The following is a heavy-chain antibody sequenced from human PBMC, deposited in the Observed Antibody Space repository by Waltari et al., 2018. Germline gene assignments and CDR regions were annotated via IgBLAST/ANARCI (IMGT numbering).Heavy chain of an antibody. CDR1: GCPLDDYA. J-gene: IGHJ4*02. V-gene: IGHV3-9*01. Sequence: EVQLVESGGGLVQPGRYLRFPGAAAGCPLDDYAMHWVRQAPGKRLDWVSCISWNSANIGDADSVKGRFTISRHNAKNSLYLQINSLRTGDTALYYCAKGHSGSYGLDSWGQGTLVTVSP. CDR2: ISWNSANI. CDR3: AKGHSGSYGLDS. D-gene: IGHD1-26*01.